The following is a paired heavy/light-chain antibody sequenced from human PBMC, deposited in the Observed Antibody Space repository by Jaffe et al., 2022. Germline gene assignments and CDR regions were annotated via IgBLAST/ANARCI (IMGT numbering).Heavy chain of an antibody. CDR3: ASYYDIGGFYRAFDY. CDR1: GYSISSSYY. V-gene: IGHV4-38-2*01. J-gene: IGHJ4*02. D-gene: IGHD3-22*01. CDR2: IYHTGST. Sequence: QVQLQESGPGLVKPSETLSLTCAVSGYSISSSYYWGWVRQPPGKGLEWIGSIYHTGSTYYNPSLKSRVTISVDTSKNQFSLKLSSVTAADTAVYYCASYYDIGGFYRAFDYWGQGTLVTVSS.
Light chain of an antibody. CDR3: MQALQAPLT. J-gene: IGKJ4*01. Sequence: DIVMTQSPLSLPVTPGEPASISCRSSQSLLHSNGYNYLHWYLQKPGQSPHLLIYLGSNRASGVPDRFSGSGSGTDFTLKISRVEAEDVGVYYCMQALQAPLTFGGGTKVEIK. CDR2: LGS. CDR1: QSLLHSNGYNY. V-gene: IGKV2-28*01.